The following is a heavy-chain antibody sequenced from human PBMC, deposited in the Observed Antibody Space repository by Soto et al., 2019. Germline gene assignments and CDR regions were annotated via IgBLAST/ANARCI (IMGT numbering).Heavy chain of an antibody. Sequence: GGSLRLSCAASGFTFSSYGMHWVRQAPGKGLEWVAVIWYDGSNKYYADSVKGRFTISRDNSKNTLYLQMNSLRAEDTAVYYCARDRNYYDSSGSLDYWGQGTLVTVSS. V-gene: IGHV3-33*01. CDR3: ARDRNYYDSSGSLDY. J-gene: IGHJ4*02. CDR1: GFTFSSYG. CDR2: IWYDGSNK. D-gene: IGHD3-22*01.